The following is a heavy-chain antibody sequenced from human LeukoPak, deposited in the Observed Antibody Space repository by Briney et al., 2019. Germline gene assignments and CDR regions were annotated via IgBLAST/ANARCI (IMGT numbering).Heavy chain of an antibody. Sequence: PSQTLSLTCTVSGDSITSGAYFWNWIRQQPGKGLEWIGYIYYTRSTNYNPFLESRVTILLDTSKNEFSLRLSSVTAADTAVYYCARGYYFDSGSFFEDWGQGTLVTVSS. D-gene: IGHD3-10*01. CDR3: ARGYYFDSGSFFED. J-gene: IGHJ4*02. CDR2: IYYTRST. CDR1: GDSITSGAYF. V-gene: IGHV4-31*03.